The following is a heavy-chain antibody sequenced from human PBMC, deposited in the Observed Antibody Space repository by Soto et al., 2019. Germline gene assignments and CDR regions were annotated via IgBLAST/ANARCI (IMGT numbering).Heavy chain of an antibody. CDR1: GYTFTSYG. CDR3: ARPTSRGEYDY. CDR2: INVYNGNT. V-gene: IGHV1-18*01. Sequence: QVQLVQSGAEVKKPGASVKVSCKASGYTFTSYGISWVRQAPGQGLEWMGWINVYNGNTNYAQKREXRVTTTTDTSTSTASLDLRRLRSDDTAVYFCARPTSRGEYDYWGQGTLVTVSS. J-gene: IGHJ4*02. D-gene: IGHD3-10*01.